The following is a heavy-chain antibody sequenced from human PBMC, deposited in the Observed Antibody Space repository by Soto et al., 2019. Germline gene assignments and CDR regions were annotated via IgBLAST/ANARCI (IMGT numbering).Heavy chain of an antibody. CDR1: GGTFSSYA. V-gene: IGHV1-18*01. J-gene: IGHJ4*02. CDR3: AREGLGGTTGVLDY. Sequence: ASVKVSCKASGGTFSSYAISWVRQAPGQGLEWMGWISAYNGNTNYAQKLQGRVTMTTDTSTSTAYMELRSLRSDDTAVYYCAREGLGGTTGVLDYWGQGTLVTVSS. CDR2: ISAYNGNT. D-gene: IGHD1-7*01.